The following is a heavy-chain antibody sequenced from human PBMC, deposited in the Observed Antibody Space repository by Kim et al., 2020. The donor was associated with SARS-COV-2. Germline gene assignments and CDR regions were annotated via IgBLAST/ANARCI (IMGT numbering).Heavy chain of an antibody. CDR3: VRDARVAGDH. CDR2: IDPKSGGT. J-gene: IGHJ4*02. V-gene: IGHV1-2*06. Sequence: ASVKVSCKTSGYTFSGYYIQWVRQAPGQGLEWMGRIDPKSGGTNYAQKFRGRVTTTRDTSDSTAYLDLSSLRSDDTAMYYCVRDARVAGDHWGQGTLVTV. D-gene: IGHD6-19*01. CDR1: GYTFSGYY.